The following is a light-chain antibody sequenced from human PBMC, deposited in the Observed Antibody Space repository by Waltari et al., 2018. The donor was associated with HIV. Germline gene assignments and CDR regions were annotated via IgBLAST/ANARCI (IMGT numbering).Light chain of an antibody. CDR1: QSVSSSY. CDR2: GAS. CDR3: HQYGSSPYT. V-gene: IGKV3-20*01. J-gene: IGKJ2*01. Sequence: ELVLTQSPGTLSLSSGDRATLSCRVSQSVSSSYLAWYLQKPGQAPRHLIYGASSRATGIPDRFRGRESETNFTHTITRLEPEDFAVYYCHQYGSSPYTFGQGTRLEIK.